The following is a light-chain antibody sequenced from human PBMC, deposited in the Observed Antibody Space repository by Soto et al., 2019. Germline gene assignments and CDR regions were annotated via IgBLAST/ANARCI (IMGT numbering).Light chain of an antibody. Sequence: QSVLTQPPSASGTPGQRVTISWSGRNSNIGTNTVAWYQQFPGTAPKLLIYNNSQRPSGVPDRFSGSKSGTSASLAISGLQSEDEADYYCAAWDDSLNGVLIGGGTKLTVL. J-gene: IGLJ2*01. V-gene: IGLV1-44*01. CDR2: NNS. CDR1: NSNIGTNT. CDR3: AAWDDSLNGVL.